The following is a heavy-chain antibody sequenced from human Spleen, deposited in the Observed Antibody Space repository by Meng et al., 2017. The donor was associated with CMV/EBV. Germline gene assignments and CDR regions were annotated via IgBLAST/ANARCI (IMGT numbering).Heavy chain of an antibody. D-gene: IGHD2-15*01. CDR1: GGSLSSTTFY. Sequence: SETLSLTCTVSGGSLSSTTFYWGWIRQPPGKGLEWIGSISYSGSTYYNPSLKSRVTISVDTSKNQFSLNLNSVTAADTAVYSCAREVLGHCTAGSCYSNRYKWFDPWGRGTLVTVSS. J-gene: IGHJ5*02. CDR3: AREVLGHCTAGSCYSNRYKWFDP. V-gene: IGHV4-39*07. CDR2: ISYSGST.